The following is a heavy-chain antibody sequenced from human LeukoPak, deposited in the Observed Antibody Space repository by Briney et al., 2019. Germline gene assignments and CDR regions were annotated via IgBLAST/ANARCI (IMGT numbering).Heavy chain of an antibody. D-gene: IGHD3-22*01. Sequence: ETLSLTCSVSGDSIGSYCWSWVRQAPGKGLEWVSYISSSSSTIYYADSVKGRFTISRDNAKNSLYLQMNSLRAEDTAVYYCARGTAYYYDSSGGDAFDIWGQGTMVTVSS. V-gene: IGHV3-48*01. CDR3: ARGTAYYYDSSGGDAFDI. CDR2: ISSSSSTI. J-gene: IGHJ3*02. CDR1: GDSIGSYC.